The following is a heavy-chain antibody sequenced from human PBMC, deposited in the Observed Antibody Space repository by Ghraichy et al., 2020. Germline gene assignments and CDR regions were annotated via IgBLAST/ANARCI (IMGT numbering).Heavy chain of an antibody. V-gene: IGHV1-69*13. CDR2: IIPIFGTA. CDR3: ARGAAKYCGGDCYSVGLFRPPRNDAFDI. J-gene: IGHJ3*02. D-gene: IGHD2-21*02. Sequence: SVKVSCKASGGTFSSYAISWVRQAPGQGLEWMGGIIPIFGTANYAQKFQGRVTITADESTSTAYMELSSLRSEDTAVYYCARGAAKYCGGDCYSVGLFRPPRNDAFDIWGPGTMVTVSS. CDR1: GGTFSSYA.